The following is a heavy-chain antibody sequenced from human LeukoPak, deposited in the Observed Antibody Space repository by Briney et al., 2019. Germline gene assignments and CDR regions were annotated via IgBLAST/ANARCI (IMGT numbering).Heavy chain of an antibody. CDR3: AILLEDYAFSTGSAKDY. J-gene: IGHJ4*02. CDR1: GHALTQLS. CDR2: FDPVDGET. D-gene: IGHD3-3*01. Sequence: ASVKVSCKLSGHALTQLSMHWVRQGSGRGLEWMGGFDPVDGETIYAQKFQGRVTMTEDTSTDTAYMELSSLRSDDTAVYYCAILLEDYAFSTGSAKDYWGQGTLVTVSS. V-gene: IGHV1-24*01.